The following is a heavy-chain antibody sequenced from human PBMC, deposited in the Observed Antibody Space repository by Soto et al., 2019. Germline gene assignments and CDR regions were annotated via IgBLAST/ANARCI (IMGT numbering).Heavy chain of an antibody. CDR3: ARAATVTTAGDAFDI. J-gene: IGHJ3*02. CDR1: GFTFSSYG. V-gene: IGHV3-33*01. D-gene: IGHD4-17*01. CDR2: IWYDGSNK. Sequence: ESVGGVVQPGRSLRLSCAASGFTFSSYGMHWVRQAPGKGLEWVAVIWYDGSNKYYADSVKGPFTISRDNSKNTLYLQMNSLRAEDTAVYYCARAATVTTAGDAFDIWGQGTMVTVSS.